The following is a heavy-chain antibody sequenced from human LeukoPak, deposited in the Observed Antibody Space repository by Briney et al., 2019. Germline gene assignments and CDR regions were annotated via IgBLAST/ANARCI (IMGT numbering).Heavy chain of an antibody. J-gene: IGHJ4*02. D-gene: IGHD3-10*01. CDR2: ISYDGSNK. CDR1: GFTFSSYA. Sequence: GGSLRLSCAASGFTFSSYAMSWVRQAPGKGLEWVAVISYDGSNKYYADSVKGRFTISRDNSKNTLYLQMNSLRAEDTAVYYCAKGRAPSGYWGQGTLVTVSS. V-gene: IGHV3-30*18. CDR3: AKGRAPSGY.